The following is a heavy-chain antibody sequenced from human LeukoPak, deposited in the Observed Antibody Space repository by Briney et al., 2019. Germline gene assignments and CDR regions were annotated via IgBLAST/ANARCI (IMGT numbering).Heavy chain of an antibody. V-gene: IGHV1-69*06. CDR3: ARGGTMVRGVSGAFDI. J-gene: IGHJ3*02. CDR2: IIPIFGTA. D-gene: IGHD3-10*01. CDR1: GGTFSSYA. Sequence: ASVKVSCKASGGTFSSYAISWVRQAPGQGLEWMGGIIPIFGTANYAQKFQGRVTITADKSTSTAYMELSSLRSDDTAVYYCARGGTMVRGVSGAFDIWGQGTMVTVSS.